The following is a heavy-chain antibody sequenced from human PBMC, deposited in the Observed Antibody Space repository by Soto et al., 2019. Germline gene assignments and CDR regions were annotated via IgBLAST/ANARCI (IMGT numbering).Heavy chain of an antibody. Sequence: SLRLSCAASGFTFSSYAMHWVRQAPGKGLEWVAVISYDGSNKYYADSVKGRFTISRDNSKNTLYLQMNSLRAEDTAVYYCARDLYSSGYYYYYYGMDVWGQGTTVTVSS. J-gene: IGHJ6*02. CDR2: ISYDGSNK. CDR3: ARDLYSSGYYYYYYGMDV. CDR1: GFTFSSYA. V-gene: IGHV3-30-3*01. D-gene: IGHD3-22*01.